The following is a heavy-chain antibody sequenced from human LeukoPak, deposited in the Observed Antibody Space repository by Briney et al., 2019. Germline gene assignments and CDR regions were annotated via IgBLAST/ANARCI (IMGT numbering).Heavy chain of an antibody. CDR2: IKGDGREE. Sequence: GGSLRLSCVVSGFTFSSYWMAWVRQAPGKGLEWVANIKGDGREERYVGSVEGRFTISRDNTKNSLYLQMNSLRDEDTAVYYCAKDRHPYSSSSHYYFDYWGQGTLVTVSS. CDR3: AKDRHPYSSSSHYYFDY. CDR1: GFTFSSYW. D-gene: IGHD6-6*01. V-gene: IGHV3-7*01. J-gene: IGHJ4*02.